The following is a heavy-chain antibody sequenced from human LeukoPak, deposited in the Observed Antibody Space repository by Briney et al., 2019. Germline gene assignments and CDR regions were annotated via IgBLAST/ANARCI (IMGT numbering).Heavy chain of an antibody. CDR1: GGSLSSYY. V-gene: IGHV4-59*01. D-gene: IGHD2-8*01. CDR2: IYYSGST. CDR3: ARGCTNGVCYTD. Sequence: PETLSLTCTVSGGSLSSYYWSWIRQPPGKGLEWIGYIYYSGSTNYNPSLKSRVTISVDTSKNQFSLKLSSVTAADTAVYYCARGCTNGVCYTDWGQGTLVTVSS. J-gene: IGHJ4*02.